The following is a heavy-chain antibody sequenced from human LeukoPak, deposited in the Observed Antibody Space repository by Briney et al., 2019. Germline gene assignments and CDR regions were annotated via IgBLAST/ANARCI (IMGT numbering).Heavy chain of an antibody. Sequence: GGSLRLSCAASGFTFSSYAMSWVRQAPGKGLEWVSANSGSSGSTYYADSVKGRFTISRDNSKNTRYLQMNSLRAEDTAVYYCAKQGGNWVSFFDYWGQGTLVTVSS. D-gene: IGHD7-27*01. J-gene: IGHJ4*02. V-gene: IGHV3-23*01. CDR2: NSGSSGST. CDR3: AKQGGNWVSFFDY. CDR1: GFTFSSYA.